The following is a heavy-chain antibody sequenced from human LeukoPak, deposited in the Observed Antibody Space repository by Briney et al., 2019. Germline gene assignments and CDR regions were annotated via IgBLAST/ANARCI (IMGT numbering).Heavy chain of an antibody. V-gene: IGHV4-59*01. J-gene: IGHJ4*02. D-gene: IGHD2-8*02. CDR1: GASLSSYF. Sequence: SETLSLTCNVSGASLSSYFWSWIRQPPGKGLEWIGYIYYDGYPNYSPSLRSRITISVAKSKSQFSLNLRSVTAADTALEFCAGTELGYCTVTGCPLESWGQGTLVTVSS. CDR2: IYYDGYP. CDR3: AGTELGYCTVTGCPLES.